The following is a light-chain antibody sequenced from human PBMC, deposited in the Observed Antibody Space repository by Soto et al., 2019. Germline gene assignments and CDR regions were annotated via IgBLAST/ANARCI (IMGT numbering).Light chain of an antibody. V-gene: IGLV2-8*01. J-gene: IGLJ2*01. CDR1: SSDIGAYNY. CDR3: NSFGVINHVV. Sequence: QSALTQPPSASGSPGQSVTISCTGTSSDIGAYNYVSWYQQHPGKAPKLMIYEVTKRPSGVPDRFSGSKSGNTASLTVSGLQGEDEADYYCNSFGVINHVVFGGGTKRTVL. CDR2: EVT.